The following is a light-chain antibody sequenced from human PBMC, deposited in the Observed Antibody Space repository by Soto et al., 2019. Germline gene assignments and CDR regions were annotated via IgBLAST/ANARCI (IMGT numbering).Light chain of an antibody. J-gene: IGLJ1*01. Sequence: QSALTQPPSASGSPGQSAAISCTGTSSDVGGYNYVSWYQQHPGKALKLMIYEVNKRPSGVPDRFSGSKSGNTASLTVSGLQAEDEADYYCSSYAGSSNVFGTGTKVTVL. CDR1: SSDVGGYNY. V-gene: IGLV2-8*01. CDR3: SSYAGSSNV. CDR2: EVN.